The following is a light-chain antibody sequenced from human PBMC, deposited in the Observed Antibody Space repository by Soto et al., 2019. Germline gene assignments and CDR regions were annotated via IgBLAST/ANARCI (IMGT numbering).Light chain of an antibody. Sequence: DIQMTQSPSSLSASVGDRVTITCRASQGISNSLAWYQQKPGKVPKLLIYEASVLQNGVPSRFSGSGSGTELTPTISSMQHEDFANYYCQQLNSYPITLSPGTRMEIK. J-gene: IGKJ5*01. CDR3: QQLNSYPIT. V-gene: IGKV1-9*01. CDR1: QGISNS. CDR2: EAS.